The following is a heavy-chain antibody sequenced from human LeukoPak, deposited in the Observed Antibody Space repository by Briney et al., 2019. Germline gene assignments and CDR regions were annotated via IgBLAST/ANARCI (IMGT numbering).Heavy chain of an antibody. CDR3: AREIVAGLGVSFDI. D-gene: IGHD6-19*01. CDR2: IYPLETT. V-gene: IGHV4-4*07. CDR1: GGSISTYC. Sequence: SGTLSLTCTVSGGSISTYCWSWIRQPAGKEPEWIGRIYPLETTNYNPSLKSRVAISVDTSKNQFSLKLSSVTAADTAVYYCAREIVAGLGVSFDIWGQGTMVTVSS. J-gene: IGHJ3*02.